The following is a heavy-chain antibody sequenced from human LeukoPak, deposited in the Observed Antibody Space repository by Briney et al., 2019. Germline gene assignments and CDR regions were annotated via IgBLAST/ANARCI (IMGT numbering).Heavy chain of an antibody. CDR3: AKDLGSRANYDFWSGYPDNWFDP. D-gene: IGHD3-3*01. CDR2: ISNSGTFI. Sequence: GGSLRLSCAASGLTFSRYTMNWVRQAPGKGLEWVSSISNSGTFIYYADSVEGRFTISRDNAKNTLYLQMNSLRAEDTAVYYCAKDLGSRANYDFWSGYPDNWFDPWGQGTLVTVSS. V-gene: IGHV3-21*01. CDR1: GLTFSRYT. J-gene: IGHJ5*02.